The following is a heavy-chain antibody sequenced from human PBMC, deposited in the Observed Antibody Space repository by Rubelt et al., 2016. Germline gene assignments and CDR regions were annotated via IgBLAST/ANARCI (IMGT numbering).Heavy chain of an antibody. J-gene: IGHJ5*02. V-gene: IGHV4-39*01. CDR3: AGYSSSYNWFDP. CDR1: GDSLSHSNYY. CDR2: IYYSGST. Sequence: QLQLQESGPGLVKPSETLSLSCTVSGDSLSHSNYYWGWIRQPPGEGLEWVGSIYYSGSTYYNPSLKSRVTISADTSKNQFSRKLGFVTAADTSVYYCAGYSSSYNWFDPWGQGTLVTVSS. D-gene: IGHD6-13*01.